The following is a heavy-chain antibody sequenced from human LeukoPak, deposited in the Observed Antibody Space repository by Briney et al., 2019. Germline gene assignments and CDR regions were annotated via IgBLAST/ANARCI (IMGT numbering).Heavy chain of an antibody. D-gene: IGHD3-3*01. CDR3: ARDPIRRVKRFPRATLDY. CDR1: GGSFSGYY. Sequence: PSETLSLTCAVYGGSFSGYYWSWIRQPPGKGLEWIGEINHSGSTNYNPSLKSRVTISVDTSKNQFSLKLSSVTAADTAVYYCARDPIRRVKRFPRATLDYWGQGTLVTVSS. V-gene: IGHV4-34*01. CDR2: INHSGST. J-gene: IGHJ4*02.